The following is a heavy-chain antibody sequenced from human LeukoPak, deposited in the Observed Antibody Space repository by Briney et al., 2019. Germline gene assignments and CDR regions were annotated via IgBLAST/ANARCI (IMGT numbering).Heavy chain of an antibody. D-gene: IGHD3-10*01. V-gene: IGHV3-21*01. Sequence: GGSLRLSCEASEFTFSSYTMNWVRQAPGKGLEWVSSISTTSSYIYYADSVKGRFTISRDNAKNSLYLQMNSLRAEDTAVYYCARDREYPDAGTDYWGQGTLVAVSS. CDR2: ISTTSSYI. CDR3: ARDREYPDAGTDY. J-gene: IGHJ4*02. CDR1: EFTFSSYT.